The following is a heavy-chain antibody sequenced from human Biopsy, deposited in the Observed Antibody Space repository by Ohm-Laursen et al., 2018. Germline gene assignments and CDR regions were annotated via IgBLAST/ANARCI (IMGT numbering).Heavy chain of an antibody. J-gene: IGHJ6*02. CDR2: ISYDGSKT. Sequence: SLRLSCSASGFTFSNSGMHWVRQAPGKGLEWVAAISYDGSKTDYGDSAKGRLNISRDNSKNTLDLQMSSLRVEDTAVYFCAKDKGTFNFYYYGMDVWGQGTTVTVSS. V-gene: IGHV3-30*18. CDR3: AKDKGTFNFYYYGMDV. CDR1: GFTFSNSG. D-gene: IGHD2/OR15-2a*01.